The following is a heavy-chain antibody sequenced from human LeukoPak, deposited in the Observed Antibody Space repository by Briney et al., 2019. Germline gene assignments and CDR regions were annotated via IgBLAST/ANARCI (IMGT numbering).Heavy chain of an antibody. CDR3: AGDYEGNLAFDI. V-gene: IGHV3-21*01. D-gene: IGHD4-23*01. CDR1: GFSFSNCS. CDR2: ISSSSTYI. J-gene: IGHJ3*02. Sequence: GGSLRLSCAASGFSFSNCSMNWVRQAPGKGLEWVSSISSSSTYIYYADSLEGRFTISRDNVRNSLYLQMNSLRAEDTAAYYCAGDYEGNLAFDIWGQGSMVTVSS.